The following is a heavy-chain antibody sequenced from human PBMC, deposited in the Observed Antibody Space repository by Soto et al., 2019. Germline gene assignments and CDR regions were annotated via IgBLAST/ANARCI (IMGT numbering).Heavy chain of an antibody. CDR1: GDSVSSNSAA. J-gene: IGHJ6*02. V-gene: IGHV6-1*01. D-gene: IGHD6-13*01. CDR2: TYYRSKWYN. CDR3: ARGYSSSWFYYYYGMDV. Sequence: PSQTLSLTCAISGDSVSSNSAAWNWIRQSPSRGLEWLGRTYYRSKWYNDYAVSVKSRITINPDTSKNQFSLQLNSVTPEDTAVYYCARGYSSSWFYYYYGMDVWGRGTTVTVSS.